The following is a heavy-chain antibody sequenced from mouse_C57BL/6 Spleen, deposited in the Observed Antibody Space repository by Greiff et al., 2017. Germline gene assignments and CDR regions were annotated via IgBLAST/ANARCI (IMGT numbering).Heavy chain of an antibody. CDR3: ARHSNYAAWFAY. Sequence: EVMLVESGGGLVKPGGSLKLSCAASGFTFSDYGMHWVRQAPEKGLEWVAYLSSGSSTNYYADTVKGRFTISRDNAKNTLFLQITSLRSEDTAIYYCARHSNYAAWFAYWGQGTLVTVSA. V-gene: IGHV5-17*01. D-gene: IGHD2-5*01. CDR1: GFTFSDYG. J-gene: IGHJ3*01. CDR2: LSSGSSTN.